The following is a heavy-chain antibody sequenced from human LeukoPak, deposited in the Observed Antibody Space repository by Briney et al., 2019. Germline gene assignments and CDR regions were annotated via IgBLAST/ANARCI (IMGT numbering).Heavy chain of an antibody. J-gene: IGHJ4*02. V-gene: IGHV3-48*02. CDR3: ARVTTAAGDY. Sequence: QPGGSLRLSCAASGFTVSSNYMNWVRQAPGKRLEWVSYISSSISTIYYADSVKGRFTISRDNAKNSLYLQMNSLRDEDTAVYYCARVTTAAGDYWGQGTLVTVSS. D-gene: IGHD6-13*01. CDR1: GFTVSSNY. CDR2: ISSSISTI.